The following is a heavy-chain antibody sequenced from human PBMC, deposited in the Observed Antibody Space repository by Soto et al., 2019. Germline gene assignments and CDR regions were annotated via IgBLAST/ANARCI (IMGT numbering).Heavy chain of an antibody. J-gene: IGHJ3*02. V-gene: IGHV3-74*01. CDR2: INSDGSTI. CDR1: GFTFSSYA. CDR3: ARDRGLPDSFDI. Sequence: PGGSLRHSCAASGFTFSSYAMSLVRQAPGKGLVWVSHINSDGSTIVYADSVKGRFTISRDNAKNTLYLQMNSLRVEDTAVYFCARDRGLPDSFDIWGQGTMVTVSS. D-gene: IGHD3-10*01.